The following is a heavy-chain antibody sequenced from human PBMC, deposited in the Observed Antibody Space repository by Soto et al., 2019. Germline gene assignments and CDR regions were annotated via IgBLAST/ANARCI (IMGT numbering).Heavy chain of an antibody. Sequence: ASVKVSCKASGGTFSSYAISWVRQAPGQGLEWMGGIIPIFGTANYAQKFQGRVTITADESTSTAYMELSSLRSEDTAVYYCATNPSGSYLFDYWGQGTLVTVSS. J-gene: IGHJ4*02. CDR2: IIPIFGTA. V-gene: IGHV1-69*13. CDR1: GGTFSSYA. CDR3: ATNPSGSYLFDY. D-gene: IGHD1-26*01.